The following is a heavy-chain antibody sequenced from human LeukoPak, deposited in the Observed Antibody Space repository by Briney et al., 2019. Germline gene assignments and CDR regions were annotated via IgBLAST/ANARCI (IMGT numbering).Heavy chain of an antibody. Sequence: ASVKVSCKASGYTFTSYGISWVRQAPGQGLEWMGWISAYNGNTNYAQKLQGRVTMTTDTSTSTVYMELRSLRSDDTAVYYCARDGRLVVRYYYYYGMDVWGQGTTVTVSS. CDR3: ARDGRLVVRYYYYYGMDV. D-gene: IGHD2-21*01. V-gene: IGHV1-18*01. J-gene: IGHJ6*02. CDR1: GYTFTSYG. CDR2: ISAYNGNT.